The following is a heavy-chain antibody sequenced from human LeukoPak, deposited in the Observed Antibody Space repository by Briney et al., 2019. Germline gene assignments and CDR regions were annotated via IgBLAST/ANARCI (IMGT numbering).Heavy chain of an antibody. Sequence: SETLSLTCSVSGGSVSSGDYYWYWIRQPPGKGLEWIGYIYYSGSTNYNPSLKTRVTISVDTSKNQFSLKLSSVTAADTAVYYCARVGSGSFDYWGQGTLVTVSS. J-gene: IGHJ4*02. CDR1: GGSVSSGDYY. D-gene: IGHD6-19*01. CDR2: IYYSGST. CDR3: ARVGSGSFDY. V-gene: IGHV4-61*08.